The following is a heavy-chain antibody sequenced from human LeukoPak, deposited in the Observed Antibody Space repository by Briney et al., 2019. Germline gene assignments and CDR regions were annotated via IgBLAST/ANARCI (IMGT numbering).Heavy chain of an antibody. CDR3: ARGPIKYLLVLLFFDI. V-gene: IGHV1-2*06. Sequence: GASVKVSCKASGYTFTGYYIHWVRQAPGQGLEWMGRINPNSGGTDFAQKFQGRVTMTRDTSISTAYMELNRLTSDDTAIYYCARGPIKYLLVLLFFDIWGQGTLVTVSS. CDR1: GYTFTGYY. D-gene: IGHD2-2*01. J-gene: IGHJ3*02. CDR2: INPNSGGT.